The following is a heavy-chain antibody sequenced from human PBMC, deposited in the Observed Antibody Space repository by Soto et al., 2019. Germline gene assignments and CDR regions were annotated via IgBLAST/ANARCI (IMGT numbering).Heavy chain of an antibody. CDR2: IYPGDSDT. CDR1: KYSFTSYW. V-gene: IGHV5-51*01. J-gene: IGHJ5*02. Sequence: PXETLKISCKGSKYSFTSYWLVWVSQMPGKGLEWMGIIYPGDSDTIYSPSFQGQVTISADKSISTDYLQWRSLKASDTAMYYCARSPCGGDCIRFDTWGQGTLVTVSS. D-gene: IGHD2-21*02. CDR3: ARSPCGGDCIRFDT.